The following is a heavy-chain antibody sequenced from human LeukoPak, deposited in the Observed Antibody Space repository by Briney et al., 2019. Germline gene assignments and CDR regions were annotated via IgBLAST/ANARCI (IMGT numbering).Heavy chain of an antibody. Sequence: SETLSLTCTVSGYPISSGSYWGWIRQPPGKGLEWIGSVYHSGSTYYNPSLKTRVTMSVDTSKNQFSLKLTSVTAVDTAIYYCARTRDSDMYYFDSWGQGTLVTVS. CDR3: ARTRDSDMYYFDS. D-gene: IGHD5-24*01. V-gene: IGHV4-38-2*02. CDR2: VYHSGST. J-gene: IGHJ4*02. CDR1: GYPISSGSY.